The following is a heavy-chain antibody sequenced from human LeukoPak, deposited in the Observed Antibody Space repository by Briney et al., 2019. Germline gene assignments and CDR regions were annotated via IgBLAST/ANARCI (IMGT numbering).Heavy chain of an antibody. CDR2: IRYDGSNK. J-gene: IGHJ4*02. V-gene: IGHV3-30*02. D-gene: IGHD2-21*01. CDR1: AFTFSNYG. CDR3: VKDPYCGDGCHRTAG. Sequence: GGSLRLSCAASAFTFSNYGMNWVRQAPGKGLEWVAFIRYDGSNKYYADSVKGRFTISRDNSKNTLYLQMNSLRVEDTAVYYCVKDPYCGDGCHRTAGWGQGTLATVSS.